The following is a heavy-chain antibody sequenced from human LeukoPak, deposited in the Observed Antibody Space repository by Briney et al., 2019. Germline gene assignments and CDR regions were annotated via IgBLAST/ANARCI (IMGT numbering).Heavy chain of an antibody. V-gene: IGHV1-46*01. CDR3: ARARYGGNSPPGDY. Sequence: GASVKVSCKASGYTFTRYYMHWVRQAPGQGLEWMEIINPSGGSTSYAQKFQGRVTMTRDTSTSTVYMELSSLRSEDTAVYYCARARYGGNSPPGDYWGQGTLVTVPS. CDR1: GYTFTRYY. D-gene: IGHD4-23*01. CDR2: INPSGGST. J-gene: IGHJ4*02.